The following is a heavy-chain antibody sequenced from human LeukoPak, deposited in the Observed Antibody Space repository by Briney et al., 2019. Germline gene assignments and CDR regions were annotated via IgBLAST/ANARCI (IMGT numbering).Heavy chain of an antibody. D-gene: IGHD4-17*01. CDR3: ARDPATVTSHFDY. V-gene: IGHV3-33*01. CDR2: IWHDGSKT. J-gene: IGHJ4*02. Sequence: PGTSLRLSCVASGFIFSRYDMHWVRQAPGKGLEWMALIWHDGSKTHYADSVKGRFTISRDDSKSTLYVQMNSLRVEDTAVYYCARDPATVTSHFDYWGQGALVTVSS. CDR1: GFIFSRYD.